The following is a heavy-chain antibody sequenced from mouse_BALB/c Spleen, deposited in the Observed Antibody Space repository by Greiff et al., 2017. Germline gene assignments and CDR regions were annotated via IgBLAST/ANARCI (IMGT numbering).Heavy chain of an antibody. D-gene: IGHD2-4*01. J-gene: IGHJ4*01. CDR1: GYSFTSYY. Sequence: VQLQQSGPELMKPGASVKISCKASGYSFTSYYMHWVKQSHGKSLEWIGYIDPFNGGTSYNQKFKGKATLTVDKSSSTAYMHLSSLTSEDSAVYYCARSRGMITTDYYAMDYWGQGTSVTVSS. CDR2: IDPFNGGT. V-gene: IGHV1S135*01. CDR3: ARSRGMITTDYYAMDY.